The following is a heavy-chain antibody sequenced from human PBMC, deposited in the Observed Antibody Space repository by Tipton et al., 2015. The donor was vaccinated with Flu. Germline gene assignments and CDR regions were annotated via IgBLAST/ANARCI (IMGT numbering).Heavy chain of an antibody. CDR2: IYTSGST. CDR1: GGSLSSFY. Sequence: TLSLTCTVSGGSLSSFYWSWIRQPAGKGLEWIGRIYTSGSTKYNPSLKSRLSMSVDTSKNQFSLKLTSVTAADTPAYYCARGSGSGTYVIFDFWGQGTLVTVSS. V-gene: IGHV4-4*07. D-gene: IGHD3-10*01. J-gene: IGHJ4*02. CDR3: ARGSGSGTYVIFDF.